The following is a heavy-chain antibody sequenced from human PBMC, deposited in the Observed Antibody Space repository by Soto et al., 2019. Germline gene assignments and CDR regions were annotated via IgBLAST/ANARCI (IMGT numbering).Heavy chain of an antibody. J-gene: IGHJ5*01. D-gene: IGHD6-6*01. V-gene: IGHV1-2*04. CDR3: ARVGLSKYSSSNSFDS. Sequence: ASVKVSCKASGYTFTGYYMHWVRQAPGQGLEWMGWINPNSGGTNYAQKFQGWVTMTRDTSISTAYMELSRLRSDDTAVYYCARVGLSKYSSSNSFDSWGQGSLVTVSS. CDR2: INPNSGGT. CDR1: GYTFTGYY.